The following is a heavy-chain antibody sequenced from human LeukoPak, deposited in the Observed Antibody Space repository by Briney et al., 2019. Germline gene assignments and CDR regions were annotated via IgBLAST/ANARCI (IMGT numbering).Heavy chain of an antibody. CDR1: GFTFSTYS. CDR3: ASGIYYASVHTWSPV. D-gene: IGHD3-10*01. CDR2: ISGGSEYI. Sequence: GGSLRLSCAASGFTFSTYSMNWVRQTPGKGLEWVSSISGGSEYIYYTDSVKGLFTISRDNAKNSLYLQMSSLRADDTAVYYCASGIYYASVHTWSPVWGQGTLVTVS. V-gene: IGHV3-21*01. J-gene: IGHJ4*02.